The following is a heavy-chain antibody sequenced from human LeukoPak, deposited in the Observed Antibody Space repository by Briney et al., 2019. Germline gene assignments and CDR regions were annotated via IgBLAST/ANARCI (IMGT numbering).Heavy chain of an antibody. V-gene: IGHV1-46*01. CDR1: GYTFTSYY. D-gene: IGHD2-2*02. CDR2: INPSGGST. J-gene: IGHJ6*03. Sequence: VASVKVSCKASGYTFTSYYMHWVRQAPGEGLEWMGIINPSGGSTSYAQKFQGRVTMTRDMSTSTVYMELSSLRSEDTAVYYCARVAAEVVGVPGAIGFGWLRRVYYYMDVWGKGTTVIVSS. CDR3: ARVAAEVVGVPGAIGFGWLRRVYYYMDV.